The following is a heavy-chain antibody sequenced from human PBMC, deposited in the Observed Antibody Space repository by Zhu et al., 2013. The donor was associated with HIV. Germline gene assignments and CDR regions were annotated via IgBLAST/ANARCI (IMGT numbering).Heavy chain of an antibody. D-gene: IGHD4-17*01. J-gene: IGHJ4*02. CDR1: GGTFSSYT. CDR3: ARSSPTVVTPTFDY. CDR2: IIPILGIA. Sequence: QVQLVQSGAEVKKPGSSVKVSCKASGGTFSSYTISWVRQAPGQGLEWMGRIIPILGIANYAQKFQGRVTITADKSTSTAYMELSSLRSEDTAVYYCARSSPTVVTPTFDYWGQGTLVTVSS. V-gene: IGHV1-69*02.